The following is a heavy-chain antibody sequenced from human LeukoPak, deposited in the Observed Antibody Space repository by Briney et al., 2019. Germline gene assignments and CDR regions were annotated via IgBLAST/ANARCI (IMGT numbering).Heavy chain of an antibody. D-gene: IGHD3-10*01. CDR3: AKDLKGYYGSGSYPH. Sequence: PGGSLRLSCAASGFTFSSYAMSWVRQAPGKGLEWVSAISGSGGSTFYTDSVKGRSTISRDNSKNTLYLQMNSLRAEDTAVYYCAKDLKGYYGSGSYPHWGQGTLVTVSS. CDR2: ISGSGGST. J-gene: IGHJ4*02. V-gene: IGHV3-23*01. CDR1: GFTFSSYA.